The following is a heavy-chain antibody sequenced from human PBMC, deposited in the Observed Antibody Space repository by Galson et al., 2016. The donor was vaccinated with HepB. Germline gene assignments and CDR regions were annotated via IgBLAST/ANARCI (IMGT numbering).Heavy chain of an antibody. Sequence: SVKVSCKASGYNFTSYYIQWVRQAPGQGLEWMGIINPSGGITDYAQKFQGRVTMTRDTPTTTVYMELSSLTSEDTAVYYCARDASSDNGMDVWGQGTTVTVSS. V-gene: IGHV1-46*01. CDR3: ARDASSDNGMDV. D-gene: IGHD6-19*01. CDR2: INPSGGIT. J-gene: IGHJ6*02. CDR1: GYNFTSYY.